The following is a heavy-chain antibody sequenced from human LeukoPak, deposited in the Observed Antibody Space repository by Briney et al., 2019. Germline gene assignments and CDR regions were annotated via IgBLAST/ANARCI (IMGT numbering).Heavy chain of an antibody. V-gene: IGHV4-38-2*02. CDR2: IYHSGST. CDR3: ARGDYANFDY. Sequence: SETLSLTCTVSGYSISSGYYWGWIRQPPGKGLEWIGSIYHSGSTYYNPSLKSRVTISVDTSKNQFSLKLSSVTAADTAVYYCARGDYANFDYWGQGTLVTVSS. J-gene: IGHJ4*02. D-gene: IGHD4-17*01. CDR1: GYSISSGYY.